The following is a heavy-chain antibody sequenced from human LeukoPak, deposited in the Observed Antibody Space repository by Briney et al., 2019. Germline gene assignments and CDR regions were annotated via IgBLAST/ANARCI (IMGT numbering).Heavy chain of an antibody. V-gene: IGHV4-59*01. Sequence: SETLSLTCTVSGGSISSYYWSWIRQPPGKGLEWIGYIYYSGSTNYNPSLKSRVTISVDTSKNQFSLKLSSVTAADTAVYYCARRENSGSYYYFDYWGRGTLVTVSS. J-gene: IGHJ4*02. CDR2: IYYSGST. CDR1: GGSISSYY. D-gene: IGHD1-26*01. CDR3: ARRENSGSYYYFDY.